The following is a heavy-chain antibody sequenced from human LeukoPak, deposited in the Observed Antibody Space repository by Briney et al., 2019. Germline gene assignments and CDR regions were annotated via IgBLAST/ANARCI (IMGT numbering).Heavy chain of an antibody. CDR3: ARDQGYRWNNWFDP. D-gene: IGHD6-13*01. CDR2: IYYSGST. Sequence: SETLSLTCTVSGGSISSYYWSWIRQPPGKGLEWIGYIYYSGSTNYNPSLKSRVTISVDTSKNQFSLKLSSVTAADTAVCYCARDQGYRWNNWFDPWGQGTLVTVSS. V-gene: IGHV4-59*01. CDR1: GGSISSYY. J-gene: IGHJ5*02.